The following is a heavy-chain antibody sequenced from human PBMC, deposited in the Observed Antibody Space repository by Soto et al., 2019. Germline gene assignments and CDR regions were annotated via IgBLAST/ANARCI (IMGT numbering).Heavy chain of an antibody. CDR3: ARVRVIRRGIRSHFGL. D-gene: IGHD2-21*01. CDR1: WGTFNCYG. CDR2: IIPLYATV. V-gene: IGHV1-69*06. Sequence: SSAKVSSRASWGTFNCYGISWVRQAPGQGLDWMGVIIPLYATVNYAQKFQGRASITADKSTRTAYMDLNSLRSDDTAVYYFARVRVIRRGIRSHFGLWGQGTQVT. J-gene: IGHJ4*02.